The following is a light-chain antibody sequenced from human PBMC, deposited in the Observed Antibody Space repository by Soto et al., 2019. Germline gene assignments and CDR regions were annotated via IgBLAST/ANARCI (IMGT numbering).Light chain of an antibody. V-gene: IGKV1-12*01. J-gene: IGKJ4*01. CDR1: QGISSL. CDR2: AAS. CDR3: QHANSSPLT. Sequence: DIQMTQSPSSVSASVGDRVTITCRASQGISSLLAWYQQKPGKAPNLLIHAASSLSRGVPSRFSGSGSGTDFTLTISILQPEDFATYYCQHANSSPLTFGGGTKVEIK.